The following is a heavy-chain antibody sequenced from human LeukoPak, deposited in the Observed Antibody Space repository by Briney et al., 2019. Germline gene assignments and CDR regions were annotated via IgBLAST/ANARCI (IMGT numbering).Heavy chain of an antibody. CDR3: ASRNDILTGYVFDF. V-gene: IGHV4-39*01. CDR1: GGSVSSSIYY. CDR2: IYYSGST. J-gene: IGHJ4*02. D-gene: IGHD3-9*01. Sequence: SGTLSLTCTVSGGSVSSSIYYWGWIRQPPGKGLEWIGSIYYSGSTSYNPSLKSRVTISVDTSKNQFSLKLTSVTAADTAVYYCASRNDILTGYVFDFWGQGTLVTVSS.